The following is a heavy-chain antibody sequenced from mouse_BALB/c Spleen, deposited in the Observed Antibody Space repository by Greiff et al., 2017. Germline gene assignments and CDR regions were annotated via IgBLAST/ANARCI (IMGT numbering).Heavy chain of an antibody. CDR2: IYPYNGGT. V-gene: IGHV1S29*02. D-gene: IGHD2-4*01. J-gene: IGHJ1*01. CDR1: GYTFTDYN. CDR3: ARDYDWYFDV. Sequence: DVKLQESGPELVKPGASVKISCKASGYTFTDYNMHWVKQSHGKSLEWIGYIYPYNGGTGYNQKFKSKATLTVDNSSSTAYMELRSLTSEDSAVYYCARDYDWYFDVWGAGTTVTVSS.